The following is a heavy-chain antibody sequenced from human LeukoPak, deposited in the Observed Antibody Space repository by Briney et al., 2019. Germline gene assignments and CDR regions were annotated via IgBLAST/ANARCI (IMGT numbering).Heavy chain of an antibody. V-gene: IGHV3-30-3*01. D-gene: IGHD5-18*01. CDR2: ISYDGSNK. CDR1: GFTFSSYA. CDR3: ASRTPPGDSANSLDY. Sequence: GGSLRLSCAASGFTFSSYAMHWVRQAPGKGLEWVAVISYDGSNKYYADSVKGRFTISRDNSKNTLYLQMNSLRAEDTAVYYCASRTPPGDSANSLDYWGQGTLVTVSS. J-gene: IGHJ4*02.